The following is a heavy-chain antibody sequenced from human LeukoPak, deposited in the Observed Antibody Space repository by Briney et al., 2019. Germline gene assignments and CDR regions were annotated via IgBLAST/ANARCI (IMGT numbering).Heavy chain of an antibody. CDR2: IYYSGST. CDR1: GGSISSGDYY. J-gene: IGHJ4*02. V-gene: IGHV4-30-4*01. CDR3: ARRGYDSSGYYYAY. D-gene: IGHD3-22*01. Sequence: SETLSLTCAVSGGSISSGDYYWSWIRQPPGKGLEWIGYIYYSGSTYYNPSLKSRVTISVDTSKNQSSLKLSSVTAADTAVYYCARRGYDSSGYYYAYWGQGTLVTVSS.